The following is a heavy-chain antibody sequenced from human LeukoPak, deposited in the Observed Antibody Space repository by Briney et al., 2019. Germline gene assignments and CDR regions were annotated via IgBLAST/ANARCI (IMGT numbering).Heavy chain of an antibody. D-gene: IGHD2-2*01. V-gene: IGHV3-15*07. Sequence: GGSLRLSCAASGFTFSNAWMNWVRQAPGKGLEWVGRIKSKTDGGTTDYAAPVKGRFTISRDDSKNTLYLQMNSLKTEDTAVYYCTTELGYCSSTSCPVGDAFDIWGQGQWSPSLQ. CDR3: TTELGYCSSTSCPVGDAFDI. CDR1: GFTFSNAW. CDR2: IKSKTDGGTT. J-gene: IGHJ3*02.